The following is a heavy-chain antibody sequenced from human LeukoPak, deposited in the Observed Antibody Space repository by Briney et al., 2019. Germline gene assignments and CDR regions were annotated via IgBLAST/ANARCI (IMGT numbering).Heavy chain of an antibody. CDR1: GGSFSGYY. J-gene: IGHJ4*02. CDR3: ARVRPYDYVWGSKRRYYFDY. CDR2: ITHSGST. Sequence: SETLSLTCAVYGGSFSGYYWRWIRPPPGKGLEWSGEITHSGSTNYNPSIESRVTISLDTSKTQFSLTLTSVTAADTAVYYCARVRPYDYVWGSKRRYYFDYWGQGTLVTVSS. D-gene: IGHD3-16*01. V-gene: IGHV4-34*01.